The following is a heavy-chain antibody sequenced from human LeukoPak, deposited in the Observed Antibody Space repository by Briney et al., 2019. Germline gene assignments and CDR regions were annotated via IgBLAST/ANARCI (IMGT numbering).Heavy chain of an antibody. D-gene: IGHD3-22*01. J-gene: IGHJ3*02. Sequence: GESLKISCKGSGYSFTSYWTGWVRQMPGKGLEWMGIIYPGDSDTRYSPSFQGQVTISADKSISTAYLQWSSLKASDTAMYYCVRSGPYYYDRNDAFDIWGQGTMVTVSS. CDR1: GYSFTSYW. CDR3: VRSGPYYYDRNDAFDI. CDR2: IYPGDSDT. V-gene: IGHV5-51*01.